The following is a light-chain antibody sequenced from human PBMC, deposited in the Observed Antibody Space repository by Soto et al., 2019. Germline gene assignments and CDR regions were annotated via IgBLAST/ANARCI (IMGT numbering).Light chain of an antibody. Sequence: GDRVTITCRASQDIGTDLGWYQQKPGQAPKRLIYSSSNLHSGVPSRFGVSGSGTEFTLTISSLEPEDFATYYCLQHNTYPWAFGQGTKVEIK. CDR1: QDIGTD. V-gene: IGKV1-17*01. CDR3: LQHNTYPWA. CDR2: SSS. J-gene: IGKJ1*01.